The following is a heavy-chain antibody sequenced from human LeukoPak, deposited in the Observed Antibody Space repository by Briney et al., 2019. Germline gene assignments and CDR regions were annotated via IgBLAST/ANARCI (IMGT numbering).Heavy chain of an antibody. D-gene: IGHD1-26*01. Sequence: ASVKVSCKASGYTFTDYYIHWVRQAPGQGLEWMGWINPNSGGTNYAQKFQGRVTMTRDMSTSTVYMELSSLRSEDTAVYYCARDLVGAHRGGFDYWGQGTLVTVSS. V-gene: IGHV1-2*02. J-gene: IGHJ4*02. CDR3: ARDLVGAHRGGFDY. CDR2: INPNSGGT. CDR1: GYTFTDYY.